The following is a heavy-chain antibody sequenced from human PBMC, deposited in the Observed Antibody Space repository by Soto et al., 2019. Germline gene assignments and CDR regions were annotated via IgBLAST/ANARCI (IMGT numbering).Heavy chain of an antibody. CDR3: ARRDSAVAALLGNY. V-gene: IGHV1-8*01. J-gene: IGHJ4*02. CDR1: VYPFTSYD. CDR2: TNPNSGNT. D-gene: IGHD6-19*01. Sequence: ASVKVSCKASVYPFTSYDINWVRQATGQGLEWMERTNPNSGNTGCAQKFQGRVTMARNASRSTAYMELSSLRFEYSAVYYCARRDSAVAALLGNYWGQGTLVSVSS.